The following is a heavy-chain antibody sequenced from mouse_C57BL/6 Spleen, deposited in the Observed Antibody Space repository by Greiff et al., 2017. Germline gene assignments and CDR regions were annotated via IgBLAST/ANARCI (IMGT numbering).Heavy chain of an antibody. D-gene: IGHD1-1*01. V-gene: IGHV5-17*01. CDR1: GFTFSDYG. Sequence: EVQVVESGGGLVKPGGSLKLSCAASGFTFSDYGMHWVRQAPEKGLAWVAYISSGSSTIYYADTVKGRFTISRDNAKNTLFLQMTSLRSEDTAMYYCARGSRFAYWGQGTLVTVSA. J-gene: IGHJ3*01. CDR2: ISSGSSTI. CDR3: ARGSRFAY.